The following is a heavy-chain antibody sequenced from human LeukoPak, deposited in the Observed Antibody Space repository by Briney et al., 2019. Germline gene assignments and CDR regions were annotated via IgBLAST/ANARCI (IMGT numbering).Heavy chain of an antibody. J-gene: IGHJ4*02. V-gene: IGHV3-7*01. CDR3: VRSQYSSSS. CDR2: IKHDGSER. Sequence: PGGSLRLSCAASGFSFSTDWVGWVRQAPGKGLEWVANIKHDGSERHYVDSVKGRFTISRDNAKNSLYLQMNSLRVEGTALYYCVRSQYSSSSWGQGTLVAVSS. CDR1: GFSFSTDW. D-gene: IGHD6-13*01.